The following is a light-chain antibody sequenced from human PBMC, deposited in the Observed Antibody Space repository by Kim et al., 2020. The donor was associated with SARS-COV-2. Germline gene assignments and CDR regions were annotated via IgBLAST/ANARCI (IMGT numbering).Light chain of an antibody. CDR3: QQYNNWPYT. CDR2: AAS. CDR1: QSVSSK. J-gene: IGKJ2*01. Sequence: SVSPGERATLSCRASQSVSSKLAWYQQKAGQAPRFLIYAASTRATGIPARFSGSGSGTEFTLTISSLQSEDFAVYYCQQYNNWPYTFGQGTKLEI. V-gene: IGKV3-15*01.